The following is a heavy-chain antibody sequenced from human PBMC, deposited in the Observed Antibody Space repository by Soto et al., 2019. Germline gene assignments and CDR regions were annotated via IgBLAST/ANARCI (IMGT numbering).Heavy chain of an antibody. D-gene: IGHD2-15*01. Sequence: GGSLSLSCAASGFTFSSYALSWVRQAPGKGLEGGSAIRGSGGRTYYADSVKGRFTISRDNSKNTLYLQMNSLRAEDTAVYYCAKGVVVVAATLDYWGQGTLVTVSS. V-gene: IGHV3-23*01. CDR3: AKGVVVVAATLDY. CDR1: GFTFSSYA. J-gene: IGHJ4*02. CDR2: IRGSGGRT.